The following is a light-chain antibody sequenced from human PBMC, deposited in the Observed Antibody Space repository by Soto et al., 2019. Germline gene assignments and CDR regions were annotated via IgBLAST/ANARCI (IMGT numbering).Light chain of an antibody. Sequence: DIVMTQSPDSLAVSLGERATINCKSSRSVLYSSNNKNYLVWYQQKSGQPPKLLISWASIRDSGVPDRFSGSGSGTDVTRTISSLQAEDVAVYYCQQYYSTPPTFGQGTKVEIK. CDR3: QQYYSTPPT. J-gene: IGKJ1*01. CDR1: RSVLYSSNNKNY. V-gene: IGKV4-1*01. CDR2: WAS.